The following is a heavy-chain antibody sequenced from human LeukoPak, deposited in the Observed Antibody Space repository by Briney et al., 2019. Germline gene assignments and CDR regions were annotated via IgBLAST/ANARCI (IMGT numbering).Heavy chain of an antibody. CDR2: INPNSGGT. V-gene: IGHV1-2*02. CDR1: GYTFTGYY. D-gene: IGHD6-19*01. CDR3: ARPADSSGWYSPSDY. J-gene: IGHJ4*02. Sequence: ASVKVSCKASGYTFTGYYMHWVRQAPGQGLEWMGWINPNSGGTNYAQKFQGRVTMTRDTSISTAYVELSRLRSDDTAVYYCARPADSSGWYSPSDYWGQGTLVTVSS.